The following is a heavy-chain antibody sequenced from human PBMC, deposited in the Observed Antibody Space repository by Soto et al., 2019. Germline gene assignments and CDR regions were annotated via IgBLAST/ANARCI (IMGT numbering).Heavy chain of an antibody. J-gene: IGHJ5*02. CDR3: ARAGTTMVRGVISGWFDP. CDR2: IYYSGST. V-gene: IGHV4-59*01. D-gene: IGHD3-10*01. CDR1: GGSISSYY. Sequence: SETLSLTCTVSGGSISSYYWSWIRQPPGKGLEWIGYIYYSGSTNYNPSLRSRVTISVDTSKNQFSLKLSSVTAADTAVYYCARAGTTMVRGVISGWFDPWGQGTLVTVSS.